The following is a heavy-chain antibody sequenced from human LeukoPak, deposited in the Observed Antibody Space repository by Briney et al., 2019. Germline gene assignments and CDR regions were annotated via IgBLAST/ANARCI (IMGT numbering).Heavy chain of an antibody. CDR3: ARDLRYCSSTSCYTNWFDP. J-gene: IGHJ5*02. V-gene: IGHV4-31*03. Sequence: SETLSPTCTVSGGSISSGGYYWSWIRQHPGKGLEWIGYIYYSGSTYYNPSLKSRVTIPVDTSKNQFSLKLSSVTAADTAVYYCARDLRYCSSTSCYTNWFDPWGQGTLVTVSS. CDR1: GGSISSGGYY. D-gene: IGHD2-2*02. CDR2: IYYSGST.